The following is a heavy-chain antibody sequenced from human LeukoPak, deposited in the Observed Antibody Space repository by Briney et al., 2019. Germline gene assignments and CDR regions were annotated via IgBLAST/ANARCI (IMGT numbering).Heavy chain of an antibody. CDR3: AGLVGRYSSGLYYYYFDY. CDR2: MYLSGTT. V-gene: IGHV4-4*02. D-gene: IGHD3-22*01. CDR1: GDSINSLDL. Sequence: PSGTLSLTCTVSGDSINSLDLWSWVRQPPGKGLGWIGEMYLSGTTHSNPSVKSRVTISIDKPKNQFFLNLSSVTAADTAVYYCAGLVGRYSSGLYYYYFDYWGQGTLVTVSS. J-gene: IGHJ4*02.